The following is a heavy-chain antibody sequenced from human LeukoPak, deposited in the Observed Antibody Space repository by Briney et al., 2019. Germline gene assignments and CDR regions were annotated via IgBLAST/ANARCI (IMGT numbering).Heavy chain of an antibody. D-gene: IGHD1-26*01. V-gene: IGHV3-72*01. CDR1: GFTFSDHY. CDR3: ARSRPYSAFDY. CDR2: IRDKANSYRT. J-gene: IGHJ4*02. Sequence: GGSLRLSCVASGFTFSDHYMDWVRQAPGKELEWVARIRDKANSYRTEYAASVKGRLTISRDDSKNSLSLQMSSLMTEDTALYYCARSRPYSAFDYWGQGILVTVSS.